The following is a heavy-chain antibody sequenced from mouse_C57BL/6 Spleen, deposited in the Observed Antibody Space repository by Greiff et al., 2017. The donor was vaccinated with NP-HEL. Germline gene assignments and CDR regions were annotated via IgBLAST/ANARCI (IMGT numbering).Heavy chain of an antibody. D-gene: IGHD1-1*01. CDR3: ARGATVVATSSYWYFDV. Sequence: EVQLQQSGPELVKPGASVKISCKASGYTFTDYYMNWVKQSHGKSLEWIGDINPNNGGTSYNQKFKGKATLTVDQSSSTAYMELRSLTSEDSAVYYCARGATVVATSSYWYFDVWGTGTTVTVSS. CDR1: GYTFTDYY. V-gene: IGHV1-26*01. CDR2: INPNNGGT. J-gene: IGHJ1*03.